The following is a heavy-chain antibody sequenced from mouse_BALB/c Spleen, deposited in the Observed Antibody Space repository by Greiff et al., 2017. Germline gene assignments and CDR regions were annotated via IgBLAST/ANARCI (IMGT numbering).Heavy chain of an antibody. J-gene: IGHJ3*01. D-gene: IGHD2-10*02. CDR1: EYEFPSHD. Sequence: EVQGVESGGGLVQPGESLKLSCESYEYEFPSHDMSWVRKTPEQRLELVAAINSDGGSTYYPATMERRFIISRDNTKKTLYLQMSSLRSEDTALYYCARHSYGNPFAYWGQGTLVTVSA. V-gene: IGHV5-2*01. CDR3: ARHSYGNPFAY. CDR2: INSDGGST.